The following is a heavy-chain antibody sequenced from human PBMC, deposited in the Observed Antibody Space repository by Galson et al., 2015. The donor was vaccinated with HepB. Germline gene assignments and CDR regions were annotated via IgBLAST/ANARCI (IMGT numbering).Heavy chain of an antibody. D-gene: IGHD6-19*01. J-gene: IGHJ6*02. CDR3: ACSGRHYYYYGMGV. CDR1: GFTFSSYG. CDR2: ISYDGSNK. V-gene: IGHV3-30*03. Sequence: SLRLSCAASGFTFSSYGMHWVRQAPGKGLEWVAVISYDGSNKYYADSVKGRFTISRDNSKNTLYLQMNSLRAEDTAVYYCACSGRHYYYYGMGVWGQGTTVTVSS.